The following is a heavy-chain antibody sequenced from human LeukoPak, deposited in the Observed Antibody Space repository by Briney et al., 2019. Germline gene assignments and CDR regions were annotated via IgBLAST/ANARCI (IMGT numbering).Heavy chain of an antibody. Sequence: PGGSLRLSCAASGFTFSNAWMSWVRQAPGKGLEWVGRIKSKTDGGTTDYAAPVKGRFTISRDDSKNTLYLQMNSLKTEDTAVYYCTTDLGITMVRGVIRYFDYWGQGTLVTVSS. D-gene: IGHD3-10*01. V-gene: IGHV3-15*01. J-gene: IGHJ4*02. CDR2: IKSKTDGGTT. CDR3: TTDLGITMVRGVIRYFDY. CDR1: GFTFSNAW.